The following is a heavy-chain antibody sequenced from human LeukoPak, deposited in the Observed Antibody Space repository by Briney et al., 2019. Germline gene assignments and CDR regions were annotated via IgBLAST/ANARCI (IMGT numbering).Heavy chain of an antibody. CDR2: ISAYNGNT. Sequence: GASVKVSCKASGYTFTSYGISWVRQAPGQGLAWMGWISAYNGNTNYAQKLQGRVTMTTDTSTSTAYVELRSLRSDDTAVYYCARGGLIVVVPAARNTYDYWGQGTLVTVSS. CDR1: GYTFTSYG. J-gene: IGHJ4*02. V-gene: IGHV1-18*01. D-gene: IGHD2-2*01. CDR3: ARGGLIVVVPAARNTYDY.